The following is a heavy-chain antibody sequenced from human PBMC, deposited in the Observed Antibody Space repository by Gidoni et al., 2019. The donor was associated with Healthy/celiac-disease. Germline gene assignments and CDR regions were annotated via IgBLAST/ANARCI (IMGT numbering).Heavy chain of an antibody. V-gene: IGHV3-9*01. D-gene: IGHD6-6*01. CDR2: ISWNSGSI. J-gene: IGHJ4*02. CDR1: GFTFDDYA. Sequence: EVQLVESGGGLVQPGRSLRLSCAASGFTFDDYAMHWVRQAPGKGLEWVSGISWNSGSIGYADSVKGRFTISRDNAKNSLYLQMNSLRAEDTALYYCAKDSVYSSSSPEVGWGQGTLVTVSS. CDR3: AKDSVYSSSSPEVG.